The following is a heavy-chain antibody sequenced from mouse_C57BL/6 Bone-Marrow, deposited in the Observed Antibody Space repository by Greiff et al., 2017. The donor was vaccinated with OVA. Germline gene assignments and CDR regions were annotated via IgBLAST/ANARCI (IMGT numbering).Heavy chain of an antibody. CDR3: ARGGDSSGYRDYFDY. D-gene: IGHD3-2*02. J-gene: IGHJ2*01. Sequence: VQLQQSGPELVKPGASVKISCKASGYTFTDYYINWVKQRPGQGLEWIGWIFPGSGSTYYNEKFKGKATLTVDKSSSTAYMLLSSLTSEDSAVYFGARGGDSSGYRDYFDYWGQGTTLTVSS. V-gene: IGHV1-75*01. CDR1: GYTFTDYY. CDR2: IFPGSGST.